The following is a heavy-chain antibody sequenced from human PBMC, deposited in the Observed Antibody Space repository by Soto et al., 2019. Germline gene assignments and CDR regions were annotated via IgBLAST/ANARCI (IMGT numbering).Heavy chain of an antibody. CDR1: GGSFSGYY. Sequence: SETLSLTCAVYGGSFSGYYWSWIRQPPGKGLEWIGEINHSGSTNYNPSLKSRVTISVDTSKNQFSLKLSSVTAADTAVYYCARPRTSRLAARIYYYYYMDVWGKGTTVTVSS. J-gene: IGHJ6*03. CDR2: INHSGST. D-gene: IGHD6-6*01. CDR3: ARPRTSRLAARIYYYYYMDV. V-gene: IGHV4-34*01.